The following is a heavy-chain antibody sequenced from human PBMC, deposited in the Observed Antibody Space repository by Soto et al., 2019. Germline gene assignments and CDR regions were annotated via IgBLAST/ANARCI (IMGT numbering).Heavy chain of an antibody. J-gene: IGHJ5*02. CDR3: ARLRQLGYCSGGSCYSPA. V-gene: IGHV4-4*02. D-gene: IGHD2-15*01. Sequence: QVQLQESGPGLVKPSGTLSLTCAVSSGSISSSNWWSWVRQPPGKGLEWIGEIYHSGSTNYNPSLKSRVTITVDKSKNQCSLKLSSVTAADTAVYYWARLRQLGYCSGGSCYSPAWGQGTLVTVSS. CDR2: IYHSGST. CDR1: SGSISSSNW.